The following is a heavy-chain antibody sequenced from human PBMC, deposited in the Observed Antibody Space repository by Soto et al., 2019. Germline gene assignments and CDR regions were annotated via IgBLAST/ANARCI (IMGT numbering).Heavy chain of an antibody. J-gene: IGHJ4*02. CDR1: GFTFSIYW. D-gene: IGHD6-19*01. CDR2: ISGSGSGT. CDR3: AKASNREAVAN. V-gene: IGHV3-23*01. Sequence: GGSMRLSCAASGFTFSIYWMSLVRQAQGKGLEWVSAISGSGSGTYYADSVKGRFTISRDNSKNTLYLQMNSLRAEDTAVYYCAKASNREAVANWGQGTLVTVSS.